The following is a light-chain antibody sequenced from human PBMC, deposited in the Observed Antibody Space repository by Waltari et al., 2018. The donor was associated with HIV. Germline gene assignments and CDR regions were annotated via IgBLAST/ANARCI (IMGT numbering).Light chain of an antibody. CDR2: GAS. CDR3: QQYNDWPPLYT. V-gene: IGKV3-15*01. CDR1: QSVSDN. Sequence: EIVMTQSPATLSVSPGERVTLSCRASQSVSDNLAWYQQKPGQAPRLLIYGASTRATGIPARFSGSGSETEFTLTISSLQSEDFAVYYCQQYNDWPPLYTFGQGTKVEIK. J-gene: IGKJ2*01.